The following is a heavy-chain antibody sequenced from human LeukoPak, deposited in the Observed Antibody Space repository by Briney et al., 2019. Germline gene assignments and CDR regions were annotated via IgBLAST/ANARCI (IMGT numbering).Heavy chain of an antibody. Sequence: GGSLRLSCAASGFTFSDYYMSWIRQAPGKGLEWVSYISSSGSTIYYADSVKGRFTISRDNAKNSLYLQMNSLRAEDTAVYYCARVACSGGSCYSVHYYGMDVWGQGTTVTVSS. CDR1: GFTFSDYY. CDR2: ISSSGSTI. D-gene: IGHD2-15*01. J-gene: IGHJ6*02. V-gene: IGHV3-11*01. CDR3: ARVACSGGSCYSVHYYGMDV.